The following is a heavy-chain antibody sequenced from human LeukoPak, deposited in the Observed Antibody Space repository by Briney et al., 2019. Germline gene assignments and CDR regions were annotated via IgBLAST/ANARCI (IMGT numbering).Heavy chain of an antibody. J-gene: IGHJ2*01. V-gene: IGHV3-23*01. CDR3: AKGVLTYYYDSSGSPDWYFDL. Sequence: GGSLRLSCAASGFTFSSYAMSWVRQAPGKGLEWVSAISGSGGSTYYADSVKGRFTISRDNSKNTLYLQINSLRAEDTAVYYCAKGVLTYYYDSSGSPDWYFDLWGRGTLVTGSS. CDR1: GFTFSSYA. D-gene: IGHD3-22*01. CDR2: ISGSGGST.